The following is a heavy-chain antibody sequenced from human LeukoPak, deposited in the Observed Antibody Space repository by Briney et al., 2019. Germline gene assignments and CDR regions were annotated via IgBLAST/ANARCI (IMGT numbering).Heavy chain of an antibody. CDR1: GFTFSIYE. Sequence: PGGSLRLSCAASGFTFSIYEMNWVRQAPGKGLEWVSYISSSGSTIYYADSVKGRFTISRDNAKNSLYLQMNSLRAEDTAVYYCAQLGEENYFDYWGQGTLVTVSS. J-gene: IGHJ4*02. CDR2: ISSSGSTI. D-gene: IGHD3-10*01. V-gene: IGHV3-48*03. CDR3: AQLGEENYFDY.